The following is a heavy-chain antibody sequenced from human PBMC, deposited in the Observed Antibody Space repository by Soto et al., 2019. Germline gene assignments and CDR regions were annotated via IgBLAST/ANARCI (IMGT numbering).Heavy chain of an antibody. J-gene: IGHJ6*02. CDR1: GGSFSDYA. D-gene: IGHD3-22*01. V-gene: IGHV1-69*01. Sequence: QVQLVQPGAEVKKPGSSVKVSCQASGGSFSDYAISWVRQAPGQGLEWMGGIIPMLGIADNAQKFQGRVIITADEYTSTVYMELSSLRSEDTAVYYCARDGDYYDSSGFQRDYHYYGMDVWGQGTTVTVAS. CDR2: IIPMLGIA. CDR3: ARDGDYYDSSGFQRDYHYYGMDV.